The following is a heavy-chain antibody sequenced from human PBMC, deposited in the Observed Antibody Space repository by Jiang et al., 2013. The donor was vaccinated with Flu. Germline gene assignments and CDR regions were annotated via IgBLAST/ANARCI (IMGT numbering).Heavy chain of an antibody. V-gene: IGHV1-8*01. J-gene: IGHJ5*02. CDR1: GYTFTSYD. CDR2: MNPNSGNT. Sequence: GAEVKKPGASVKVSCKASGYTFTSYDINWVRQATGQGLEWMGWMNPNSGNTGYAQKFQGRVTMTRNTSISTAYMELSSLRSEDTAVYYCARGRRRASVAAGFNWFDPWGQGTLVTVSS. D-gene: IGHD6-13*01. CDR3: ARGRRRASVAAGFNWFDP.